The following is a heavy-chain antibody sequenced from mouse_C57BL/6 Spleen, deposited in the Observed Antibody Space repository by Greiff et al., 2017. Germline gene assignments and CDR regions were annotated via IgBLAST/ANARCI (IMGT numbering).Heavy chain of an antibody. D-gene: IGHD2-1*01. CDR3: TAPYGNYVGSWFAY. CDR2: IDPENGDT. V-gene: IGHV14-4*01. Sequence: EVQRVESGAELVRPGASVKLSCTASGFNIKDDYMHWVKQRPEQGLEWIGWIDPENGDTEYASKFQGKATIAADTSSNTAYLQLSSLTSEDTAVYYCTAPYGNYVGSWFAYWGQGTLVTVSA. CDR1: GFNIKDDY. J-gene: IGHJ3*01.